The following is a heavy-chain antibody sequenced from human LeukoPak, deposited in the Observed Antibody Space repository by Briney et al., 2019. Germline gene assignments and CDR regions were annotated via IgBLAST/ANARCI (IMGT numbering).Heavy chain of an antibody. CDR3: ARDGYYGSGSYYDY. V-gene: IGHV1-69*05. D-gene: IGHD3-10*01. CDR1: GYTFTGYY. J-gene: IGHJ4*02. CDR2: IIPIFGTA. Sequence: SVKVSCKASGYTFTGYYMHWVRQAPGQGLEWMGRIIPIFGTANYAQKFQGRVTITTDESTSTAYMELSSLRSEDTAVYYCARDGYYGSGSYYDYWGQGTLVTVSS.